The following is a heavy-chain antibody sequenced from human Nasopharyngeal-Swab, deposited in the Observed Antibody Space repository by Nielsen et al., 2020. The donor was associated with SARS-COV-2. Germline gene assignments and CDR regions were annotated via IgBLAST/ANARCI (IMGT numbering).Heavy chain of an antibody. CDR3: SKDTRDGYAVGGLGGPLSA. D-gene: IGHD5-24*01. CDR1: GFTFDEYA. V-gene: IGHV3-9*01. CDR2: IGWNGGNI. J-gene: IGHJ4*02. Sequence: LSLTCAASGFTFDEYAMHWVRQAPGRGLEWVSGIGWNGGNIGYAGSVKGRFTISRDNAKNTLYLQMNSLRPEDTAFYYCSKDTRDGYAVGGLGGPLSAWGQGTLVTVSS.